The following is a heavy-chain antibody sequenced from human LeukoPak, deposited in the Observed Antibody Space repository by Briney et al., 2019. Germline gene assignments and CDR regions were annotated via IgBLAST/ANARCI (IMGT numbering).Heavy chain of an antibody. CDR1: GGTFISYA. J-gene: IGHJ4*02. V-gene: IGHV1-69*13. D-gene: IGHD5-12*01. CDR2: IIPIFGTA. CDR3: ARGGYSGYDDGFGFDY. Sequence: SVKVSCKASGGTFISYASSWVRQAPGQGLEWMGGIIPIFGTANYAQKFQGRVTITADESTSTAYMELSSLISEDTAVYYCARGGYSGYDDGFGFDYWGQGTLVTVSS.